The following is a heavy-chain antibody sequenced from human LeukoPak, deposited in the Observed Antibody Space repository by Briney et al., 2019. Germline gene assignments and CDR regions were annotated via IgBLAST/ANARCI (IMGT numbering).Heavy chain of an antibody. CDR3: ARYEYSGYDF. CDR2: ITSEGHST. J-gene: IGHJ4*02. Sequence: GESPRLSCVASGFTFRIYRMDWVRQAPGKGLEWVSSITSEGHSTYYRDSVKGRFTISRDNAKNSLYLQMNSLRADDTAVYYCARYEYSGYDFWGQGTQVTVSS. CDR1: GFTFRIYR. V-gene: IGHV3-21*01. D-gene: IGHD5-12*01.